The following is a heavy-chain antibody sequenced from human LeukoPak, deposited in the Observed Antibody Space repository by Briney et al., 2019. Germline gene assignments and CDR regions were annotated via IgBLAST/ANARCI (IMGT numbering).Heavy chain of an antibody. J-gene: IGHJ6*02. Sequence: ASVKVSCKASGYTFTGYYMHWVRQAPGQGLEWMGWINPNSGGTNYAQKFQGRVTMTRDTSISTAYMELSRLRSDDTAVYYCARGGGDSSGYYYYYGMDVWGQGTTVTVSS. V-gene: IGHV1-2*02. CDR3: ARGGGDSSGYYYYYGMDV. CDR2: INPNSGGT. CDR1: GYTFTGYY. D-gene: IGHD3-22*01.